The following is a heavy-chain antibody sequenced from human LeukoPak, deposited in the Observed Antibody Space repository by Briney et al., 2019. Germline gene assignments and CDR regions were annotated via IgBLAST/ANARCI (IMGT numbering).Heavy chain of an antibody. CDR2: INHSGST. CDR3: ARDLSGSLYFDY. Sequence: SETLSLTCAVYGGSFSGYYWSWIRQPPGKGLEWIGEINHSGSTNYSPSLKSRVTISVDTSKNQFSLKLSSVTAADTAVYYCARDLSGSLYFDYWGQGVLVTVSS. D-gene: IGHD3-10*01. CDR1: GGSFSGYY. J-gene: IGHJ4*02. V-gene: IGHV4-34*01.